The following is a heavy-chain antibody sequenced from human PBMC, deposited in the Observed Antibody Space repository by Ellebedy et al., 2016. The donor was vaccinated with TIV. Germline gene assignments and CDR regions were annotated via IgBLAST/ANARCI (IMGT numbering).Heavy chain of an antibody. J-gene: IGHJ4*02. CDR3: ARLGVIAAAGASDY. D-gene: IGHD6-13*01. CDR1: GFPFSSYW. V-gene: IGHV3-7*03. CDR2: IKQDGSEK. Sequence: GESLKISCAASGFPFSSYWMIWVRQAPGKGLEWVANIKQDGSEKWYVDSVKGRFTISRDNAKKSLYLQMNSLRAEDTAVYYCARLGVIAAAGASDYWGQGTLVIVSS.